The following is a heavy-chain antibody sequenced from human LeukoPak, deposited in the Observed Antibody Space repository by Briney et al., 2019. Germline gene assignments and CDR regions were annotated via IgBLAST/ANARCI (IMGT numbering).Heavy chain of an antibody. CDR1: GFTFSSYA. CDR3: AKTLYDFWSGYYGPCDY. J-gene: IGHJ4*02. D-gene: IGHD3-3*01. CDR2: ISGSGGST. V-gene: IGHV3-23*01. Sequence: GGSLRLSCAASGFTFSSYAMSWVRQAPGKGLEWVSAISGSGGSTYYADSVKGRFTISRDNSKNTLYLQMDSLRAEDTAVYYCAKTLYDFWSGYYGPCDYWGQGTLVTVSS.